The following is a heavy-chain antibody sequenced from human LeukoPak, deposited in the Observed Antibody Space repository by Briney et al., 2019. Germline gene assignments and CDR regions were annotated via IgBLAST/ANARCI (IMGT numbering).Heavy chain of an antibody. Sequence: TGGSLRLSCATSGFTFDEYTMHWVRQAPGKGLEWVSGINWNSGYIGYADSVKGRFTISRDNAKNTLYLQMNSLRPEDTALYYCARDEGYFHHWGQGTLVSVSS. V-gene: IGHV3-9*01. D-gene: IGHD6-13*01. CDR2: INWNSGYI. J-gene: IGHJ1*01. CDR3: ARDEGYFHH. CDR1: GFTFDEYT.